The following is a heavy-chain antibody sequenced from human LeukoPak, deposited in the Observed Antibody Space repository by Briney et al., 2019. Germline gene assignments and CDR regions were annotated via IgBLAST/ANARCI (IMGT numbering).Heavy chain of an antibody. J-gene: IGHJ6*02. D-gene: IGHD2-2*01. V-gene: IGHV3-20*04. CDR1: GFTFDDYG. CDR2: VNWNGAST. CDR3: TRDPLSLGYCSSSSCYADYSGMDV. Sequence: GVTLRLSCAASGFTFDDYGMRWVRPAPGQGLEWVSGVNWNGASTGYADSVKVRFTISRDNAKNSLYLQMNSLRVEDTALYYCTRDPLSLGYCSSSSCYADYSGMDVWGQGTTVTVSS.